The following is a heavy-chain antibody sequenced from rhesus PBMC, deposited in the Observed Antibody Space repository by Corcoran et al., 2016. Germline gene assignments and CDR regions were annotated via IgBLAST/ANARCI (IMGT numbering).Heavy chain of an antibody. CDR3: VRHPEHANFEYRFTV. V-gene: IGHV4-127*01. CDR1: GYSISSGYG. J-gene: IGHJ5-1*01. D-gene: IGHD4-17*01. CDR2: IGGSYGAT. Sequence: QGQLQESGPGLVNPSETLSLICSVSGYSISSGYGWSWIRQPPGRGLNWIGQIGGSYGATNNNPALKRRVTISKDTTKNQFSLKLTSVVAADTAVYYCVRHPEHANFEYRFTVWGAGVLVTVSS.